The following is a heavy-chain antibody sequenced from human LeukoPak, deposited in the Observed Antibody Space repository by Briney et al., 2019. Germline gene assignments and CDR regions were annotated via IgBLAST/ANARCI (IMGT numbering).Heavy chain of an antibody. CDR1: GYTFTSYD. J-gene: IGHJ6*02. D-gene: IGHD7-27*01. CDR3: AREKNWAGRYYYYGMDV. CDR2: MNPNSGNT. Sequence: ASVKVSCKASGYTFTSYDINWVRQATGQGLEWMGWMNPNSGNTGYAQKFQGRATMTRNTSISTAYMELSSLRSEDTAVYYCAREKNWAGRYYYYGMDVWGQGTTVTVSS. V-gene: IGHV1-8*01.